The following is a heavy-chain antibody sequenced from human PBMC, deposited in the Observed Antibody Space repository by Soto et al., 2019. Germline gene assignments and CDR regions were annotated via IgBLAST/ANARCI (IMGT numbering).Heavy chain of an antibody. J-gene: IGHJ6*02. CDR3: AREYYDFWSGEYHNGMDV. CDR1: GYSTSSGYF. Sequence: PSETLSLTCGVSGYSTSSGYFWVWIRQPPGKGLEWMGSIYYTGSTYYNPSLLTRITISVDTSKNQFYLKLSSVTAADTALYYCAREYYDFWSGEYHNGMDVWGPGSTVTVSS. V-gene: IGHV4-38-2*02. D-gene: IGHD3-3*01. CDR2: IYYTGST.